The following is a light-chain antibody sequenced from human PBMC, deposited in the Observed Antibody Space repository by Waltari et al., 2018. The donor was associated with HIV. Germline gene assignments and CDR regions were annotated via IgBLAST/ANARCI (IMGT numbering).Light chain of an antibody. CDR3: QSAGSIGTSVV. CDR2: QDN. Sequence: SYELTQAPSVSVSPGQTARIACRGDELASQYVHWYQMKAGQAPVLLVYQDNERALGITGRIAGSKSGTTGTLTITAVQAEDEADYYWQSAGSIGTSVVFGGGTKLTVL. J-gene: IGLJ2*01. V-gene: IGLV3-25*03. CDR1: ELASQY.